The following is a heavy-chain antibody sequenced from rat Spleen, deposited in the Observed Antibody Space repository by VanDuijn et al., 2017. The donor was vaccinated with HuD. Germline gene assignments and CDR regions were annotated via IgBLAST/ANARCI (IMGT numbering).Heavy chain of an antibody. V-gene: IGHV2-13*01. J-gene: IGHJ2*01. CDR2: IWGNGNT. CDR3: IRERYGNPASYYFDY. D-gene: IGHD1-7*01. CDR1: GFSLTNNG. Sequence: QVQLKESGPGLVQPSQTLSLTCTVSGFSLTNNGVSWVRQPPGKELEWMGVIWGNGNTNYNSALKSRLSISRDTSKSQVFLKMNSLQTEDTAIYFCIRERYGNPASYYFDYWGQGVMVTVSS.